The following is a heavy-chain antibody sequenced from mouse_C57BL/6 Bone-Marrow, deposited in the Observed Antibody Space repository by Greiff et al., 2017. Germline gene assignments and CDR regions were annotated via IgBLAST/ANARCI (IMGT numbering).Heavy chain of an antibody. CDR3: ARCDAWFAY. J-gene: IGHJ3*01. D-gene: IGHD2-3*01. V-gene: IGHV3-6*01. CDR1: GYSITSGYY. CDR2: ISYDGSN. Sequence: ESGPGLVKPSQSLSLTCSVTGYSITSGYYWNWIRQLPGNKLEWMGYISYDGSNNYNPPLKNRISITRDTSKNQFFLKLNSVTTEDTATXYCARCDAWFAYWGQGTLVTVSA.